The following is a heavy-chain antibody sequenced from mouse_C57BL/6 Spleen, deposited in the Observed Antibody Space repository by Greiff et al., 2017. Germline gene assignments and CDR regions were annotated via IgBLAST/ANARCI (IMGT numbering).Heavy chain of an antibody. CDR1: GYTFTDYY. D-gene: IGHD1-1*01. Sequence: QVQLQQSGPELVKPGASVKISCKASGYTFTDYYINWVKQRPGQGLEWIGWIFPGSGSTYYNEKFKGKATLTVDKSSSTAYILLSSLTSEDSAVYFGARHYGSSPWFAYWGQGTLVTVSA. CDR2: IFPGSGST. CDR3: ARHYGSSPWFAY. V-gene: IGHV1-75*01. J-gene: IGHJ3*01.